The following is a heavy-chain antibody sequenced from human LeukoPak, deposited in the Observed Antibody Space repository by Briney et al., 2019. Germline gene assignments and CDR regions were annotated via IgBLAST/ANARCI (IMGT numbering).Heavy chain of an antibody. J-gene: IGHJ2*01. CDR2: IYTSGST. CDR3: ARESDCSSTSCYILHWYCDL. V-gene: IGHV4-61*02. Sequence: SETLSLTCTVSGGSISSGTYYWGWIRQPAGKGLEWIGRIYTSGSTNYNPSLKSRVTISVDTSKNQFSLKLSSVTAADTAVYYCARESDCSSTSCYILHWYCDLWGRGTLVSVSS. D-gene: IGHD2-2*02. CDR1: GGSISSGTYY.